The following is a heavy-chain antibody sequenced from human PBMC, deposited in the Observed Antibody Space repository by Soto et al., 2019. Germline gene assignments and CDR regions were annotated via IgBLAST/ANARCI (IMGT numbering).Heavy chain of an antibody. Sequence: VGSLRLSCAASGFTLRSYAMSWVRQAPGKGLEWVSGISGSGGSTYHADSVKGRFTISRDNSKNTLYLQMNSLRAEDTAVYYCAKDNYYDSSGYYTTWGQGTLVTVSS. CDR2: ISGSGGST. V-gene: IGHV3-23*01. CDR3: AKDNYYDSSGYYTT. CDR1: GFTLRSYA. J-gene: IGHJ5*02. D-gene: IGHD3-22*01.